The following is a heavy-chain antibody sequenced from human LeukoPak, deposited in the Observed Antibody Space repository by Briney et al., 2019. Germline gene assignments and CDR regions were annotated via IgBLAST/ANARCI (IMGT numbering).Heavy chain of an antibody. Sequence: PGGSLRLSCAASGFTFSSYAMTWVRQAPGTGLEWVSAISGSGGSTYYADSVKGRFTISRDNSKNTLYLQMNSLRAEDTAVYYCAKDTVAGAFYYDYGMDVWGQGTTVTVSS. CDR2: ISGSGGST. J-gene: IGHJ6*02. D-gene: IGHD4-23*01. V-gene: IGHV3-23*01. CDR1: GFTFSSYA. CDR3: AKDTVAGAFYYDYGMDV.